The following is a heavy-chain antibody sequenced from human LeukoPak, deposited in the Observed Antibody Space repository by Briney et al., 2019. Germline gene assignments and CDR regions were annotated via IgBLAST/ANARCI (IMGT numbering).Heavy chain of an antibody. Sequence: SETLSLTCTVSGGSISSGSYYWSWIRQPAGKGLEWIGRIYTSGSTNYNPSLKSRVAISVDTSKNQFSLKLSSVTAADTAVYYCARDRGSKYGSGTFDYWGQGTLVSVSS. J-gene: IGHJ4*02. V-gene: IGHV4-61*02. CDR3: ARDRGSKYGSGTFDY. CDR2: IYTSGST. D-gene: IGHD3-10*01. CDR1: GGSISSGSYY.